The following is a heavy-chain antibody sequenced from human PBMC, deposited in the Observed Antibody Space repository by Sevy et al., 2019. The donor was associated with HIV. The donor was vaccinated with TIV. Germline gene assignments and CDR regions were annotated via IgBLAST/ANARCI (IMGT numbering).Heavy chain of an antibody. V-gene: IGHV4-59*08. CDR1: GVSITSLY. J-gene: IGHJ4*02. CDR2: IYYNGHI. CDR3: AGENAWGRGYS. D-gene: IGHD1-26*01. Sequence: SETLSLTCTVSGVSITSLYWNWIRQPPGKGLEWIANIYYNGHINYNPSLKSRVTLSLDTSKNQFSLGLRSVTAADTAMYYCAGENAWGRGYSWGQGTLVTVSS.